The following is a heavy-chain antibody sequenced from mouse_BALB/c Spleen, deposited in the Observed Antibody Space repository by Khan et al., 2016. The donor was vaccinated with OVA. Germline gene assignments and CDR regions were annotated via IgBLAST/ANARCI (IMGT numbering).Heavy chain of an antibody. CDR3: ARAYYANYRESMDY. J-gene: IGHJ4*01. V-gene: IGHV2-6-7*01. Sequence: QVRLQQSGPGLVAPSQSLSITCTVSGFSLTGYGVNWVRQPPGKGLAWLGMIWGDGSTDYNSALKSRLSITKDNSKSQVFLKMNSLQTDDTAMYYVARAYYANYRESMDYWGQGNSVTVSS. D-gene: IGHD2-10*01. CDR1: GFSLTGYG. CDR2: IWGDGST.